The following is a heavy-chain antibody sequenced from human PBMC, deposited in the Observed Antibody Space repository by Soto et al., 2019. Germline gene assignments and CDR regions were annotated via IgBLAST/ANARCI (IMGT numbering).Heavy chain of an antibody. V-gene: IGHV1-18*04. J-gene: IGHJ4*02. CDR2: ISAYNGNT. D-gene: IGHD3-16*02. CDR1: GYTFTSYG. Sequence: QVQLVQSGTEVKKPGASVKVSCKASGYTFTSYGISWVRHSPGQGLECMGCISAYNGNTNYAQKLQCIVTMTTYTSTSTAYMELRSLRSDDTAVYYCARDRELSFLQQSTGDYWGQGTLVTVSS. CDR3: ARDRELSFLQQSTGDY.